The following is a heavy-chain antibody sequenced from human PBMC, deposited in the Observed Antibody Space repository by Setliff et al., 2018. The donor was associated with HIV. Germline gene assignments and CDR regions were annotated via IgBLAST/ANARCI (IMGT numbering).Heavy chain of an antibody. D-gene: IGHD6-19*01. J-gene: IGHJ4*01. V-gene: IGHV3-23*01. Sequence: GGSLRLSCAASGFMFSDYAMSWVRQVPGKGLEWVSIISGESRRTSYADSVKGRFTISRDNSKNTMYLQMNSLRVEDTAVYYCTKGTGNGWSHTDYWGHGTLVTVSS. CDR3: TKGTGNGWSHTDY. CDR1: GFMFSDYA. CDR2: ISGESRRT.